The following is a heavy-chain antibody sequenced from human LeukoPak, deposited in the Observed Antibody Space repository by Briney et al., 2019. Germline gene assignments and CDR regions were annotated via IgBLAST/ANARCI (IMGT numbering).Heavy chain of an antibody. V-gene: IGHV3-33*01. CDR3: ARGDGYNDAEYLQH. J-gene: IGHJ1*01. D-gene: IGHD5-24*01. Sequence: GGSLRLSYAASGFTFSSCGMHWVRQAPGKGLEWVAVIWYDGSNKYYGDSVKGRFTISRDNSKKTLYLQMNSLRVEDTAVYYCARGDGYNDAEYLQHWGQGTLVTVS. CDR1: GFTFSSCG. CDR2: IWYDGSNK.